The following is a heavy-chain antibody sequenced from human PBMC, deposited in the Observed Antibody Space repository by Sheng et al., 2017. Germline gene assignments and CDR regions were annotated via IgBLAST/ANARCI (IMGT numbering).Heavy chain of an antibody. D-gene: IGHD6-13*01. V-gene: IGHV1-69*05. CDR1: GGTFSSYA. Sequence: QVQLVQSGAEVKKPGSSVKVSCKASGGTFSSYAISWVRQAPGQGLEWMGGIIPIFGTANYAQKFQGRVTITTDESTSTAYMELSSLRSEDTAVYYCARGAARWPLYYYYYMDVWGKGTTVTVSS. J-gene: IGHJ6*03. CDR3: ARGAARWPLYYYYYMDV. CDR2: IIPIFGTA.